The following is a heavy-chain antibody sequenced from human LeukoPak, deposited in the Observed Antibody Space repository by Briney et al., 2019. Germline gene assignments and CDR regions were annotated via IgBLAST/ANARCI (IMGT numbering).Heavy chain of an antibody. Sequence: QPGGSLRLSCAASGFSFSSYAMSWVRQAPGKGLEWVSGINNSGGSTYYADSVKGRFTISRDNSKNTLYLQMNSLRAEDTAVYYCANRLPYGDFKDRVIFYWGQGTLVTVSS. CDR2: INNSGGST. CDR1: GFSFSSYA. CDR3: ANRLPYGDFKDRVIFY. J-gene: IGHJ4*02. V-gene: IGHV3-23*01. D-gene: IGHD4-17*01.